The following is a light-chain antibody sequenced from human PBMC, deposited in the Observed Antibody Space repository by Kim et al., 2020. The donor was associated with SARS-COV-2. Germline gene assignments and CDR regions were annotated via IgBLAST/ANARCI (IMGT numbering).Light chain of an antibody. CDR2: KDT. J-gene: IGLJ2*01. Sequence: SYELTQPSSVSVSPGQTARITCSGDILARKHTRWFHQKPGQAPVLVIYKDTERPSETPDRFSGSSSGTTATLTISGAQVEDEGDYFCYSTTDTDLLFGRGTQLTVL. V-gene: IGLV3-27*01. CDR1: ILARKH. CDR3: YSTTDTDLL.